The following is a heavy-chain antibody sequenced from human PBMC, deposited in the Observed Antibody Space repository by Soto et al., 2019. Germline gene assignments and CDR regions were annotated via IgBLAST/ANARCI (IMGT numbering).Heavy chain of an antibody. CDR2: ISSSSSYT. CDR3: ARGSPLVATDYYGMDV. V-gene: IGHV3-11*05. D-gene: IGHD5-12*01. CDR1: GFTFSDYY. J-gene: IGHJ6*02. Sequence: PGGSLRLSCAASGFTFSDYYMSWIRQAPGKGLEWVSYISSSSSYTNYADSVKGRFTISRDNAKNSLYLQMNSLRAEDTAVYYCARGSPLVATDYYGMDVWGQGTTVTVSS.